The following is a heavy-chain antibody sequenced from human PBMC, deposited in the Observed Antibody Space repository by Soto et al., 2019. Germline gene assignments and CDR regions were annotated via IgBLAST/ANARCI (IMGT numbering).Heavy chain of an antibody. D-gene: IGHD3-9*01. Sequence: SETLSLTCTVSGGSITDYSWVWIRQPAGKGLEWIGRIFSSGSTNYNPSLKGRITMSLDTSKNQFSLKLNSATATDTAVYYCARGVGSSPPRYWGRGTLVTVSS. CDR1: GGSITDYS. V-gene: IGHV4-4*07. J-gene: IGHJ4*02. CDR2: IFSSGST. CDR3: ARGVGSSPPRY.